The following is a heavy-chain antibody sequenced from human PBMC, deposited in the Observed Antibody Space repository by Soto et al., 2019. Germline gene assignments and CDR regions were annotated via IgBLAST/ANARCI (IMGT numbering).Heavy chain of an antibody. CDR3: ALRRDYYDSSGYHED. D-gene: IGHD3-22*01. Sequence: QITLKESGPTLVKPTQTLTLTCTFSEFSLSASGVGVGWIRQPPGKALEWLALIYWDDDKRYSPSLKSRLTIXXDXSXTQVVLTMTNMDPVDTATYYCALRRDYYDSSGYHEDWGQGTLVTVSS. CDR2: IYWDDDK. J-gene: IGHJ4*02. CDR1: EFSLSASGVG. V-gene: IGHV2-5*02.